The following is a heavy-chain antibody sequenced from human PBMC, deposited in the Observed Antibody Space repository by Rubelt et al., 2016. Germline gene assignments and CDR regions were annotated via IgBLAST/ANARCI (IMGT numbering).Heavy chain of an antibody. Sequence: GGSLRLSCVGSGFSFGSHWLSWVRQAPGKGLEWVASIKQLGSEKHYMDSVRARFTISRDDARSSLFLQMNSLRADDTAVYYCVKMYDYGDNSNWYFDLWGRDTLVTVSS. J-gene: IGHJ2*01. CDR1: GFSFGSHW. CDR3: VKMYDYGDNSNWYFDL. V-gene: IGHV3-7*01. CDR2: IKQLGSEK. D-gene: IGHD4-23*01.